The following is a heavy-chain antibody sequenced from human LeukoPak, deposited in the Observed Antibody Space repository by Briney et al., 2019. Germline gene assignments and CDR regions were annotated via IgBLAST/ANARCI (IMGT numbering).Heavy chain of an antibody. CDR1: GGSFSGYY. Sequence: SETLSLTCAVYGGSFSGYYWSWIRQPPGKGLEWIGEINHSGSTNYNPSLKSRVTISVDTSKNQFSLKLSSVTAADTAVYYCARGGVVVRGVIIYYFDYWGQGTLVTVSS. CDR2: INHSGST. V-gene: IGHV4-34*01. J-gene: IGHJ4*02. D-gene: IGHD3-10*01. CDR3: ARGGVVVRGVIIYYFDY.